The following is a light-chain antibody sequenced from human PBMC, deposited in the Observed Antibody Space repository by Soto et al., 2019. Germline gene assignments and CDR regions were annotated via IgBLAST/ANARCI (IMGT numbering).Light chain of an antibody. CDR3: QHYGSLVLT. J-gene: IGKJ4*01. Sequence: EIVLTQSPGTLSSSPGERATLSCRASQSVSSTYLAWYRQKPGQAPRLLIYGASSRATGIPDRFSGSGSGTDFTLTISRLEPEDFAVYYCQHYGSLVLTFGGGTKVEIK. CDR2: GAS. CDR1: QSVSSTY. V-gene: IGKV3-20*01.